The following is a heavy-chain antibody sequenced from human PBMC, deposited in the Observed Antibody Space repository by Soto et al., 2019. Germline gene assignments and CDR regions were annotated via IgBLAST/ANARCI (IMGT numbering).Heavy chain of an antibody. V-gene: IGHV4-30-4*01. CDR1: GGSISSGDHY. Sequence: PSETLSLTCTVSGGSISSGDHYWSWIRQPPGKGLEWIGCIHYSGRTYHNPSLKSRVTISVDTSKNQFSLKLGSLTATDTAVYYCVRDQGAFYDSSDWSFRYWGQGILATVSS. D-gene: IGHD3-22*01. CDR2: IHYSGRT. J-gene: IGHJ4*02. CDR3: VRDQGAFYDSSDWSFRY.